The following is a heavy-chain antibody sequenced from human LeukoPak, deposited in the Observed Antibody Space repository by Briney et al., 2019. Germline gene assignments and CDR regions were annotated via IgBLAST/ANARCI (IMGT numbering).Heavy chain of an antibody. Sequence: GGSLRLSCAASAFTFHSYDMIWVRQAPGKGLEWVSVISGGTKNTYYAVSVRGRFAICRDKSRNTIYLQTNSLRVEDTSVYYCAKMRPLVGSTAFDYWGQGTLFTVSS. CDR2: ISGGTKNT. CDR3: AKMRPLVGSTAFDY. D-gene: IGHD1-26*01. V-gene: IGHV3-23*01. CDR1: AFTFHSYD. J-gene: IGHJ4*02.